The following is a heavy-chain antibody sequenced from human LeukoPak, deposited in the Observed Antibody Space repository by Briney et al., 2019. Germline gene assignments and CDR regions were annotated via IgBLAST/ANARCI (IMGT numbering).Heavy chain of an antibody. V-gene: IGHV3-23*01. J-gene: IGHJ4*02. CDR2: IHYSGGST. CDR3: ARSARVWWFFDY. CDR1: GFTFSNYA. Sequence: GGSLRLSCAASGFTFSNYALSWVRQAPGKGLEWVSAIHYSGGSTYYADSVKGRFTISRDNSKNTLYLQMNSLRAEDTAVYYCARSARVWWFFDYWGQGTLVTVSS. D-gene: IGHD2-8*02.